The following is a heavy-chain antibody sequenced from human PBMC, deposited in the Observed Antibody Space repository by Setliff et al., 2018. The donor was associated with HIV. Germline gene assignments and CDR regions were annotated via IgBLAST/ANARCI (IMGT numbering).Heavy chain of an antibody. CDR3: AREDPNTYRPFDY. V-gene: IGHV4-59*02. Sequence: SETLSLTCRRRVSEYYWSWIRQSPGKGLEWIGYVRQGGATKYNPAFQSRVTISLETSKNQVFLSLASVTAADTAVYFCAREDPNTYRPFDYWGQGSLVTVSS. CDR1: RVSEYY. CDR2: VRQGGAT. J-gene: IGHJ4*03.